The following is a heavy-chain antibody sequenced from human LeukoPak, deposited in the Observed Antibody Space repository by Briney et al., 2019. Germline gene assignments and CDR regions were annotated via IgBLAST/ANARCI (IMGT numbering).Heavy chain of an antibody. CDR2: IIPIFGTA. D-gene: IGHD2-2*01. CDR1: GGTFNSYA. V-gene: IGHV1-69*06. CDR3: ASVVDYYYYMDV. J-gene: IGHJ6*03. Sequence: GASVKVSCKASGGTFNSYAISWVRQAPGQGLEWMGGIIPIFGTANYAQKFQGRVTITADKSTSTAYMELSSLRSEDTAVYYCASVVDYYYYMDVWGKGTTVTISS.